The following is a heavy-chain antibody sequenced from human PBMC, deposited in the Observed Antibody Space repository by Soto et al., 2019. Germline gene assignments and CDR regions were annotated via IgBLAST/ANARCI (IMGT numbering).Heavy chain of an antibody. Sequence: EVQLVESGGGLVQPGGSLRLSCAVSGFTFSDYWMSWVRQAPGKGLEWVANIKPDGSQNYYVDSVNGRFTISRDNAKKSLYLQMNSLRSEDAAVYYCVRLQQWLHRGGVWGQGTLVTVSS. CDR3: VRLQQWLHRGGV. V-gene: IGHV3-7*01. CDR2: IKPDGSQN. J-gene: IGHJ4*02. D-gene: IGHD6-19*01. CDR1: GFTFSDYW.